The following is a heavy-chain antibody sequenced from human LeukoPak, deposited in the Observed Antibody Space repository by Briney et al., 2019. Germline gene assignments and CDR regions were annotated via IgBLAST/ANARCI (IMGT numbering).Heavy chain of an antibody. CDR1: GRSIRNSY. D-gene: IGHD2/OR15-2a*01. CDR2: IYYSGST. J-gene: IGHJ4*02. Sequence: PSETLSLTCRVSGRSIRNSYWSWIQQPPGKGLQWIGYIYYSGSTDYNPSLKSRVTISLDMSKNQFSLNLSSVTAADTAVYYCARSIAYSDFPYYFDYWGQGTLVTVSS. CDR3: ARSIAYSDFPYYFDY. V-gene: IGHV4-59*08.